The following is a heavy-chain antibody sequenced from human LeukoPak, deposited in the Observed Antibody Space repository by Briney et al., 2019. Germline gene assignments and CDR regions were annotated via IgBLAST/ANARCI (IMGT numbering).Heavy chain of an antibody. Sequence: ASVKVSCKPSGYTFSLYGINWVRQAPGEGLEWMGWISGYIGHANYAQKFQGRVTLTTDASTNTAYMELRSLRSDDTAVYYCARAWLRRKYYYYMDVWGKGTTVTVSS. CDR2: ISGYIGHA. V-gene: IGHV1-18*01. D-gene: IGHD5-12*01. CDR1: GYTFSLYG. CDR3: ARAWLRRKYYYYMDV. J-gene: IGHJ6*03.